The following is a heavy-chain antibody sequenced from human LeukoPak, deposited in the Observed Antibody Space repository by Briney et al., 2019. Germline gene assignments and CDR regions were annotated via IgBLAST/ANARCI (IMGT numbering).Heavy chain of an antibody. V-gene: IGHV3-7*01. CDR3: ARLAPDGYNFLGMDV. CDR1: GFTFSNYW. CDR2: IKQDGDEQ. J-gene: IGHJ6*02. D-gene: IGHD5-24*01. Sequence: GGSLRLSCAAYGFTFSNYWMSWVRQAPGKGLEWVANIKQDGDEQYYVDSVRGRFTISRGNAKNSLYLQMNSLRAEDTAVYYCARLAPDGYNFLGMDVRGQGTTVTVSS.